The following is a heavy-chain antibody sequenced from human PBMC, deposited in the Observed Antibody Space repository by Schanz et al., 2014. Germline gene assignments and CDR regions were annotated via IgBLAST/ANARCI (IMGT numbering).Heavy chain of an antibody. CDR3: ARGTPFLCDY. D-gene: IGHD3-16*01. Sequence: VQLVESGGGVVQPGTSLRLSCAASGFTFSSYWMHWVRQAPGKGLVWVSSISSTSTYLYYADSVKGRFTISRDSARNSLYLQMSSLRAEDTAVYYCARGTPFLCDYWGQGTLVTVSS. V-gene: IGHV3-21*01. CDR1: GFTFSSYW. CDR2: ISSTSTYL. J-gene: IGHJ4*02.